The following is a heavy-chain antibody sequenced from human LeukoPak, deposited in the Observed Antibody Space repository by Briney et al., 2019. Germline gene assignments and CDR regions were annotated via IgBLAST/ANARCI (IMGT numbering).Heavy chain of an antibody. D-gene: IGHD3-22*01. J-gene: IGHJ4*02. V-gene: IGHV3-23*01. CDR3: AGSGHYWGWDY. CDR1: GFTFSSYA. Sequence: GGSLRLSCAASGFTFSSYAMSWVRQAPGKGLEWVSAISGSGGSTYYADSVKGRFTISRDNSKNTLYLQMNSLRTEDTAVYYCAGSGHYWGWDYWGQGTLVTVSS. CDR2: ISGSGGST.